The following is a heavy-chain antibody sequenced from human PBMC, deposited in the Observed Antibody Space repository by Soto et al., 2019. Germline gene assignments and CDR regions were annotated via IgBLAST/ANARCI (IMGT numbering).Heavy chain of an antibody. CDR2: ISGSGGST. D-gene: IGHD3-3*01. J-gene: IGHJ5*02. V-gene: IGHV3-23*01. CDR1: GFTFSSYA. Sequence: GGSLRLSCAASGFTFSSYAMSWVRQAPGKGLEWVSAISGSGGSTYYADSVKGRFTISRDNSKNTLYLQMNSLRAEDTAVYYCAKDLRKDYDFWSGYFNPNWFDPWGQGTLVTVSS. CDR3: AKDLRKDYDFWSGYFNPNWFDP.